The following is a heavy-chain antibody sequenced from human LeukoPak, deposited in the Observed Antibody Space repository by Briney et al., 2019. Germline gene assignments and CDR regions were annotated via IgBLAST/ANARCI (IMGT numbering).Heavy chain of an antibody. CDR1: GGFISSYY. J-gene: IGHJ4*02. CDR2: IYYSGST. Sequence: KPSETLSLTCTVSGGFISSYYWSWIRQPPGKGLEWIGYIYYSGSTNYNPSLKSRVTISVDTSKNQFSLKLSSVTAADTAVYYCARDAYGDPTSFDYWGQGTLVTVSS. V-gene: IGHV4-59*01. CDR3: ARDAYGDPTSFDY. D-gene: IGHD4-17*01.